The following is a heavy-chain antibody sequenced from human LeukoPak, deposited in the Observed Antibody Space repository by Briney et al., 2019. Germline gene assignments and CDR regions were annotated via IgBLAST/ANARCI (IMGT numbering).Heavy chain of an antibody. CDR3: ARLAADSPYYYYYMDV. Sequence: SETLSLTCAVSGYSISSGYYWGWIRQPPGKGLEWIGSIYHNGSTYYNPSLKSRVTISVDTSKNQFSLKLSSVTAADTAVYYCARLAADSPYYYYYMDVWGKGTTVTVSS. D-gene: IGHD2-15*01. V-gene: IGHV4-38-2*01. J-gene: IGHJ6*03. CDR1: GYSISSGYY. CDR2: IYHNGST.